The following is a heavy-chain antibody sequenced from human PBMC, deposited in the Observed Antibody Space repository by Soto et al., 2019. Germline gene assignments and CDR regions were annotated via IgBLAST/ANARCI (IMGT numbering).Heavy chain of an antibody. J-gene: IGHJ3*02. CDR3: AQDRAYLGAFDI. CDR2: ISGSGGST. Sequence: PGGSLRLSCAASGFTFSSYAMSWVRQAPGKGLEWVSAISGSGGSTYYADSVKGRFTISRDNSKNTLYLQMNSLRAEDTAVYYCAQDRAYLGAFDIWGQGTMVTVSS. CDR1: GFTFSSYA. D-gene: IGHD7-27*01. V-gene: IGHV3-23*01.